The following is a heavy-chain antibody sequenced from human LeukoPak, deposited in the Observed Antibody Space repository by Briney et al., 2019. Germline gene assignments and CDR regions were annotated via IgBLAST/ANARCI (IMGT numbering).Heavy chain of an antibody. V-gene: IGHV3-23*01. CDR3: ATHFSMVSTPPL. CDR1: GFTFSNYA. CDR2: ISGSGGST. J-gene: IGHJ4*02. D-gene: IGHD5/OR15-5a*01. Sequence: GGSLRLSCAASGFTFSNYAMSWVRQAPGKGLEGVSSISGSGGSTYYADSVKGRFTISRDNAENTLLLQMNSLRAEDTAVYYCATHFSMVSTPPLWGQGTLVTVSS.